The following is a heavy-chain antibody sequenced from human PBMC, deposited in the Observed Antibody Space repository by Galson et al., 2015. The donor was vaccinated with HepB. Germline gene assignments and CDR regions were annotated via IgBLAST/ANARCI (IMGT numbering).Heavy chain of an antibody. V-gene: IGHV3-7*01. D-gene: IGHD1-26*01. J-gene: IGHJ3*02. CDR2: IKEDGSEK. CDR3: AKGATSRYGAFDI. CDR1: GFTFGSYW. Sequence: SLRLSCAASGFTFGSYWMIWVRQAPGKGLEWVANIKEDGSEKFYVDSVKGRFTISRDNGENSMYLQMNSLRAADTAVYYCAKGATSRYGAFDIWGQGTMVTVSS.